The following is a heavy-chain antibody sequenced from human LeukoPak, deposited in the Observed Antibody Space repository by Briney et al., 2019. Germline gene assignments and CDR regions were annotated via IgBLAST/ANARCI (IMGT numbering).Heavy chain of an antibody. CDR2: ISGSGDRR. V-gene: IGHV3-23*01. CDR1: GFTFSSYA. D-gene: IGHD6-13*01. CDR3: AKGPKQLLVGSRGYYIDY. Sequence: PGGSLRLSCAASGFTFSSYAMSWVRQAPGKGLEWVSGISGSGDRRNYADSVKGRFTISRDISKNTLYLQMNSLRAEDTAVYYCAKGPKQLLVGSRGYYIDYWGQGTLVTVSS. J-gene: IGHJ4*02.